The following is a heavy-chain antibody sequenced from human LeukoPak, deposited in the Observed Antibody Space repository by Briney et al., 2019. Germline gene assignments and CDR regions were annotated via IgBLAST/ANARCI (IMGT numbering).Heavy chain of an antibody. D-gene: IGHD3-10*01. CDR3: ARHRELRYYMDV. J-gene: IGHJ6*03. Sequence: PGGSLRLSCGASGFTFRSYSMNWVRQAPGKGLEWVSYISTSTIYYADSVKGRFTISRDNAENSLYLQMNSLRAEDTAVYYCARHRELRYYMDVWGKGTTVTVSS. CDR2: ISTSTI. V-gene: IGHV3-48*01. CDR1: GFTFRSYS.